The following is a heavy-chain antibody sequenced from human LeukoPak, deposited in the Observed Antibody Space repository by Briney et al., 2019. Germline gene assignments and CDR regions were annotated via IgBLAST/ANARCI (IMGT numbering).Heavy chain of an antibody. CDR1: GGSISSGGYS. CDR3: ARDHGATSAFDI. Sequence: SQTLSLTCTVSGGSISSGGYSWSWIRQHPGKGLEWIGYIYYSGSTYYNPSLKSRVTISVDTSKNQFSLKLSSVTAADTAMYYCARDHGATSAFDIWGQGTMVTVSS. CDR2: IYYSGST. J-gene: IGHJ3*02. V-gene: IGHV4-31*03. D-gene: IGHD1-26*01.